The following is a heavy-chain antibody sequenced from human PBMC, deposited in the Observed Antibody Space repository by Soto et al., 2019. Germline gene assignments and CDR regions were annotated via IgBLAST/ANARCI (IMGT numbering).Heavy chain of an antibody. V-gene: IGHV5-51*01. J-gene: IGHJ4*01. CDR2: TYPFDSDT. Sequence: GESLKMSCDCSGYTFTYYCIGLVLQMPGKGLDWMGVTYPFDSDTRYSPSFQGRVTISAVQSTNTASLELSRLQASDTAIYYCARHYGGATTGIDYWGQGTLVTVSS. CDR1: GYTFTYYC. CDR3: ARHYGGATTGIDY. D-gene: IGHD1-26*01.